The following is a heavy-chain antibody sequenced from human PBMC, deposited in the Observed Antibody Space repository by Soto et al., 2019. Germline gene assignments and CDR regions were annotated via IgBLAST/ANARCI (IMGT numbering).Heavy chain of an antibody. V-gene: IGHV1-8*01. CDR1: GYTFTSYD. Sequence: QVQLVQSGAEVKKPGASVKVSCKASGYTFTSYDINWVRQATGQGLEWMGWMNPNSGNTGYAQKFTSKVTMTRSTSISTAYVELSSLRSEDTAVYYCASRGYSSSWYYYYYYGMDVWGQGTTVTVSS. CDR3: ASRGYSSSWYYYYYYGMDV. J-gene: IGHJ6*02. D-gene: IGHD6-13*01. CDR2: MNPNSGNT.